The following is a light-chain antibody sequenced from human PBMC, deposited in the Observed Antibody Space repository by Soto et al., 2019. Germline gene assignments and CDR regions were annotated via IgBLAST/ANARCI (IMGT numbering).Light chain of an antibody. CDR2: GAS. CDR3: QQYGSSPQT. CDR1: QYVSVRF. Sequence: EIVLTQSPGTLSLSPGESATLSCRASQYVSVRFLAWYQQKPGQAPRLLIYGASDRATGIPDRFTGSGSGTDFTLTINRLEPEDFAVYFCQQYGSSPQTCGQGTKGDIK. J-gene: IGKJ1*01. V-gene: IGKV3-20*01.